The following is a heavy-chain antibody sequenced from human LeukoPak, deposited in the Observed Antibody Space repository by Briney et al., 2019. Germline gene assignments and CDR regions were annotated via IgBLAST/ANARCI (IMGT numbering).Heavy chain of an antibody. J-gene: IGHJ3*02. V-gene: IGHV4-39*01. Sequence: SETLSLTCTVSGGSISSSSYYWGWIRQRPGKGLEWIGSIYYSGSTYYNPSLKSRVTISVDTSKNQFSLKLSSVTAADTAVYYCARPSPRRGTGLGDAFDIWGQGTMVTVSS. CDR3: ARPSPRRGTGLGDAFDI. CDR1: GGSISSSSYY. CDR2: IYYSGST. D-gene: IGHD1-1*01.